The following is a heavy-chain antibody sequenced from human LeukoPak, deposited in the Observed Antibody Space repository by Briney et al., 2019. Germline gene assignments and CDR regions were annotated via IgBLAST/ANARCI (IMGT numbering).Heavy chain of an antibody. CDR3: ARDGPWDSYYFDY. D-gene: IGHD1-26*01. J-gene: IGHJ4*02. CDR1: GYTFTSYA. V-gene: IGHV1-3*01. CDR2: INAGNGNT. Sequence: ASVKVPCKASGYTFTSYAMHWVRQAPGQRLEWMGWINAGNGNTKYSQKFQGRVTITRDTSASTAYMELSSLISDDTAVYYCARDGPWDSYYFDYWGQGTLVTVSS.